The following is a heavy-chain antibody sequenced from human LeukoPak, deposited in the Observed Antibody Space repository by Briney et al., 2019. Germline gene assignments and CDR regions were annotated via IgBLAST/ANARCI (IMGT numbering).Heavy chain of an antibody. CDR2: ISKSSSTI. J-gene: IGHJ4*02. CDR1: GFTFSGYS. D-gene: IGHD2-2*01. V-gene: IGHV3-48*01. Sequence: RSGGSLRLSCAASGFTFSGYSMNWVRQAPGKGLEWVSYISKSSSTIYYADSVKGRFTISRDNAKNSLYLQMNSLRAEDTAVYYCAVVGTSLNWGQGTLVTVSS. CDR3: AVVGTSLN.